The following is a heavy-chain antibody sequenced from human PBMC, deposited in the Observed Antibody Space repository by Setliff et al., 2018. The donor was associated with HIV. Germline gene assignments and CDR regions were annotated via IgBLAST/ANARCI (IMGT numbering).Heavy chain of an antibody. D-gene: IGHD3-10*01. J-gene: IGHJ6*03. Sequence: SETLSLTCTVSGGSISSYYWSWIRQPPGKGLEWIGYIYYSGSTNYNPSLKSRVTISVDTSKNQFSLKLSSVTAADTAVYYCARQITMVRGVYQPYYYYYMDVGGKGTTVTVSS. CDR1: GGSISSYY. CDR2: IYYSGST. V-gene: IGHV4-59*08. CDR3: ARQITMVRGVYQPYYYYYMDV.